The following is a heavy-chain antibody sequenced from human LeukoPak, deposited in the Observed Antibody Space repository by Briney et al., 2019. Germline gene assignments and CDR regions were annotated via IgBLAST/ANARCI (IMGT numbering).Heavy chain of an antibody. Sequence: PGGSLRLSCAASGFTFSSYSMNWVRQAPGKGLEWVSYISSSSSTIYYADSVKGRFTISRDNAKNSLYLQMNSLRDEDTAVYYCARAAYGRYCSGGSCYPDYWGQGTLVTVSS. J-gene: IGHJ4*02. V-gene: IGHV3-48*02. CDR1: GFTFSSYS. D-gene: IGHD2-15*01. CDR3: ARAAYGRYCSGGSCYPDY. CDR2: ISSSSSTI.